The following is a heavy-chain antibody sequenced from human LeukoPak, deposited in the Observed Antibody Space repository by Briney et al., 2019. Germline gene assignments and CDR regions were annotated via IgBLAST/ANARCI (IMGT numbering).Heavy chain of an antibody. CDR2: ISYDGSNK. J-gene: IGHJ4*02. CDR3: AREGVQLWLSFDY. Sequence: GGSLRLSCAASGFTFSSYAMHWVRQAPGKGLEWVAVISYDGSNKYYADSVKGRFTISRDNSKNTLYLQMNSLRAEDTAVYYCAREGVQLWLSFDYWGQGTLVTVSS. D-gene: IGHD5-18*01. V-gene: IGHV3-30-3*01. CDR1: GFTFSSYA.